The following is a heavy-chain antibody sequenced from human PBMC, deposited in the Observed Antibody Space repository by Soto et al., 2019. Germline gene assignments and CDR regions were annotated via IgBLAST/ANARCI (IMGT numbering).Heavy chain of an antibody. V-gene: IGHV3-30*03. D-gene: IGHD1-26*01. CDR3: ALLTDGYGMDV. CDR1: GFTFSSYG. J-gene: IGHJ6*02. CDR2: ISYDGSNK. Sequence: PGGSLRLSCAASGFTFSSYGMHWVRQAPGKGLEWVAVISYDGSNKYYADSVKGRFTISRDNSKNTLYLQMNSLRAEDTAVYYCALLTDGYGMDVWGQGTTVTVSS.